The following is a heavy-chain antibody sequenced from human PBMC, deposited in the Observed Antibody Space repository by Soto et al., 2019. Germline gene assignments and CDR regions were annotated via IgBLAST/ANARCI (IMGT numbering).Heavy chain of an antibody. V-gene: IGHV3-15*07. D-gene: IGHD2-2*01. Sequence: PGGSLRLSCAASGFTFSNAWMNWVRQAPGKGLEWVGRIKSKTDGGTTDYAAPVKGRFTISRDDSKNTLYLQMNSLKTEDTAVYYCTTEGGRSGGWYQLLKPYYYYGMDVWGQGTTVTVSS. CDR2: IKSKTDGGTT. CDR3: TTEGGRSGGWYQLLKPYYYYGMDV. CDR1: GFTFSNAW. J-gene: IGHJ6*02.